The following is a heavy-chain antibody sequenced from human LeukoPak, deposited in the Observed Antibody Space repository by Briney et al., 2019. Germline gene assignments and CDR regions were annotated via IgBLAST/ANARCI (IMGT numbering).Heavy chain of an antibody. CDR2: IWYDGSNK. CDR3: AKDRLGYDSLGKFFDY. J-gene: IGHJ4*02. CDR1: GFTFSSYG. V-gene: IGHV3-33*06. D-gene: IGHD3-22*01. Sequence: GRSLRLSCAASGFTFSSYGMHWVRQAPGKGLEWVAVIWYDGSNKYYADSVKGRFTISRDNSKNTLYLQMNSLRAEDTAVYYCAKDRLGYDSLGKFFDYWGQGTLVTVSS.